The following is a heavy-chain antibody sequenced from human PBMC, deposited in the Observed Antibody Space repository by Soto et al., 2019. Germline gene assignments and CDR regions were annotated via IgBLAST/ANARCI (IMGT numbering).Heavy chain of an antibody. J-gene: IGHJ4*02. CDR1: GYTFTGYY. V-gene: IGHV1-2*04. Sequence: QVQLVQSGAEVKKPGASVKASCKASGYTFTGYYMHWVRQAPGQGLEWMGWINPNSGGTNYAQKFQGWVTMTRDTSISTAYMELSRLRSDDTAVYYCARELYCGGDCSPTGPFDYWGQGTLVTVSS. D-gene: IGHD2-21*02. CDR2: INPNSGGT. CDR3: ARELYCGGDCSPTGPFDY.